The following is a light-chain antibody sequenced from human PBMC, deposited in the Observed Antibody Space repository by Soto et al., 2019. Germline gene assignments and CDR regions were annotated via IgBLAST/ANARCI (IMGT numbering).Light chain of an antibody. CDR3: QQYGSSPIT. Sequence: EIVLTQSPGTLSLSPGERSAVSCSASQSVSSSQLAWYQQKPGQAPRLLMYGASSRATGIPDRLSGSGSGTDFTLTISRLEPEDFAVYYCQQYGSSPITFGQGTRLEIK. CDR1: QSVSSSQ. CDR2: GAS. J-gene: IGKJ5*01. V-gene: IGKV3-20*01.